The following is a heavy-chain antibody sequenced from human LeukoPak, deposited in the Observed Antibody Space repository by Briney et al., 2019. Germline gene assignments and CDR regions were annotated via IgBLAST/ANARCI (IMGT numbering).Heavy chain of an antibody. CDR1: GFTFSSYW. V-gene: IGHV3-74*01. D-gene: IGHD5-18*01. J-gene: IGHJ3*01. CDR2: IHPDGKNT. CDR3: ATYVDTVRYDAFDV. Sequence: GGSLRLSCAASGFTFSSYWMDWVRHAPGKGLVWLSRIHPDGKNTAYADSVKGRFTISRDNARNTLFLQMNSLRAEDAAVYYCATYVDTVRYDAFDVWGQGTMVTVSS.